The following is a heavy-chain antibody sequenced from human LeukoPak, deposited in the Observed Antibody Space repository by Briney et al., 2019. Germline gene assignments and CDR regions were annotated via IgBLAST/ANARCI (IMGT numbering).Heavy chain of an antibody. D-gene: IGHD3-10*01. J-gene: IGHJ3*02. CDR2: IFYSGST. V-gene: IGHV4-38-2*02. Sequence: PSETLSLTCTVSGYSITNAYYWAWIRQPPGKGLEWIGNIFYSGSTYYSPSLRSRVTISLDTSRNQFSLKLNSVTAADTAVYYCAKSNGYGLVDIWGQGTMVTVSS. CDR1: GYSITNAYY. CDR3: AKSNGYGLVDI.